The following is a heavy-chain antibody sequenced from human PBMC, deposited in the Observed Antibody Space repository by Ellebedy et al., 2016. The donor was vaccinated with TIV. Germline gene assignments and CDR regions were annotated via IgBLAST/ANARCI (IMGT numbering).Heavy chain of an antibody. V-gene: IGHV1-2*02. CDR2: ISPNNGAT. J-gene: IGHJ6*02. D-gene: IGHD3-3*01. CDR3: ARTVYYDFWSGNYDSSDKREHYYGMDV. CDR1: GFTFTGYY. Sequence: AASVEVSCKASGFTFTGYYIHWVRQAPGQGLEWMGWISPNNGATNHAQKFQGRITVTRDTSISTAYMELNRLRSDDTAVYYCARTVYYDFWSGNYDSSDKREHYYGMDVWGQGTTVIVSS.